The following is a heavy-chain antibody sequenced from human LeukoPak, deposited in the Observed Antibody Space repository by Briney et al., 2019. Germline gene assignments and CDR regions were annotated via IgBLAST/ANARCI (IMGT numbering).Heavy chain of an antibody. CDR2: ISSSSSTI. D-gene: IGHD3-22*01. CDR1: GFTFSSYS. J-gene: IGHJ4*02. V-gene: IGHV3-48*02. Sequence: PGGSLRLFCAASGFTFSSYSMNWVRQAPGKGLEWVSYISSSSSTIYYADSVKGRFTISRDNAKNSLYLQMNSLRDEDTAVYYCARALYSDNPYDRQSQDYWGQGTLVTVSS. CDR3: ARALYSDNPYDRQSQDY.